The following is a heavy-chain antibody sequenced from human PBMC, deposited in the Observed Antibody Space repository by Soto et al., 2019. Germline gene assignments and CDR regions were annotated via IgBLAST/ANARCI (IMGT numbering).Heavy chain of an antibody. CDR2: IYYSGST. V-gene: IGHV4-61*01. CDR1: GGSVSSGSYY. CDR3: ARGVRMVRGVMGLRYYYGMDV. J-gene: IGHJ6*02. D-gene: IGHD3-10*01. Sequence: SAPLSLTCTFSGGSVSSGSYYWSWIRQPPGKGLEWIGYIYYSGSTNYNPSLKSRVTISVDTSKNQFSLKLSSVTAADTAVYYCARGVRMVRGVMGLRYYYGMDVWGQGTTVTVSS.